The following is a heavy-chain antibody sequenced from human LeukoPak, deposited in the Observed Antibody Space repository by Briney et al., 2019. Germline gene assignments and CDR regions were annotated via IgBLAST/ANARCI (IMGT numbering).Heavy chain of an antibody. CDR3: AKDLDYGDLDY. Sequence: GGSPRLSCAASGFTFSSYGMHWVRQAPGKGLEWVAFIRYDGSNKYYADSVKGRFTISRDNSKNTLYLQMNSLRAEDTAVYYCAKDLDYGDLDYWGRGTLVTVSS. J-gene: IGHJ4*02. D-gene: IGHD4-17*01. CDR1: GFTFSSYG. CDR2: IRYDGSNK. V-gene: IGHV3-30*02.